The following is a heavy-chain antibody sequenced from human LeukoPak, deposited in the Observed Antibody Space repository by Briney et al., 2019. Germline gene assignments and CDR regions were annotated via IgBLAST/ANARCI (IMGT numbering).Heavy chain of an antibody. J-gene: IGHJ4*02. CDR1: GDSISSSNCY. V-gene: IGHV4-39*01. CDR3: ARHRRGDHYYGSVGGDFDY. D-gene: IGHD3-10*01. CDR2: IYYSGST. Sequence: SETLSLTCTVSGDSISSSNCYWGWIRQPPGKGLERIGSIYYSGSTYYNPSLKSRVTISVDTSKNQFSLKLSSVTAADTAVYYCARHRRGDHYYGSVGGDFDYWGQGTLVTVSS.